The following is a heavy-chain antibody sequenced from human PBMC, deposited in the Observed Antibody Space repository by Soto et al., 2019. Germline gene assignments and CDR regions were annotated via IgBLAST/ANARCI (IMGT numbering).Heavy chain of an antibody. Sequence: SETLSLTCAVSGGSISSSNWWSWVRQPPGKGLEWIGEIYHSGSTKYNPSLKSRVTISVDKSKNQFSLKLRSVTAAETAVYYCARDGARAYTYGLYLEYWGQGPLVT. J-gene: IGHJ4*02. CDR2: IYHSGST. CDR1: GGSISSSNW. D-gene: IGHD5-18*01. CDR3: ARDGARAYTYGLYLEY. V-gene: IGHV4-4*02.